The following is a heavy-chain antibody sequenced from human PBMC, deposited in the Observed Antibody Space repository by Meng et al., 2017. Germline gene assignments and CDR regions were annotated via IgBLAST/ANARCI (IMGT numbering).Heavy chain of an antibody. CDR2: ISSSSSYI. D-gene: IGHD5-12*01. J-gene: IGHJ4*02. CDR1: GFTFSDYY. Sequence: GESLKISCAASGFTFSDYYMSWIRQAPGKGLEWVSSISSSSSYIYYADSVKGRFTISRDNAKNSLYLQMNSLRAEDTAVYYCAREESGYPDYWGQGTLVTVSS. CDR3: AREESGYPDY. V-gene: IGHV3-11*06.